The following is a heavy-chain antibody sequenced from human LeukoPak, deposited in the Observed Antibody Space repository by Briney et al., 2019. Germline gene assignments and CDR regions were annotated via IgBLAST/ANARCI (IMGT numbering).Heavy chain of an antibody. J-gene: IGHJ3*02. D-gene: IGHD5-18*01. CDR1: GFTFSSCA. V-gene: IGHV3-30-3*01. Sequence: GGSLRLSCAASGFTFSSCATHWVRQAPGKGLEWVALISYDGSSKYYADSVKGRFTISRDNSKNTLYLQLNSLRAEDTALYYCARDPKGGYSYGWGAFDIWGQGTMVTVSS. CDR2: ISYDGSSK. CDR3: ARDPKGGYSYGWGAFDI.